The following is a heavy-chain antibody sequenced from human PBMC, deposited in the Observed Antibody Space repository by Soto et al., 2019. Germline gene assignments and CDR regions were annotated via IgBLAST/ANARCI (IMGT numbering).Heavy chain of an antibody. CDR3: AREGGSYEHPGHAFDI. CDR2: ISYDGSNK. D-gene: IGHD1-26*01. J-gene: IGHJ3*02. V-gene: IGHV3-30-3*01. CDR1: GFTFSSYA. Sequence: QVQLVESGGGVVQPGRSLRLSCAASGFTFSSYAMHWVRQAPGKGLEWVAVISYDGSNKYYADSVKGRFTISRDNSKNTRYLQMNSLRAEDTAVYYCAREGGSYEHPGHAFDIWGQGTMVTVSS.